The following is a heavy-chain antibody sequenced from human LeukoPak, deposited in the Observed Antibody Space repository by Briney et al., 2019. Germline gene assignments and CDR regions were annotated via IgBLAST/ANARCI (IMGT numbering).Heavy chain of an antibody. CDR2: ISSNGDNT. CDR3: AKDPVPSTTYYFDY. CDR1: GFTFSSYA. J-gene: IGHJ4*02. D-gene: IGHD1-14*01. Sequence: PGGSLRLSCSASGFTFSSYAMHWVRQAPGKGLEYISTISSNGDNTYYADSVKGRFTISRDNSKNTLYLQMNSLRAEDTAVYYCAKDPVPSTTYYFDYWGQGTLVTVSS. V-gene: IGHV3-64*04.